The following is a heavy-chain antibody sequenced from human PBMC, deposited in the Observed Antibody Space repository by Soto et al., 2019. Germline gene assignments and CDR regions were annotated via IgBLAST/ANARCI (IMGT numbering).Heavy chain of an antibody. CDR3: AVGATSGYFSFFQH. V-gene: IGHV3-43*01. D-gene: IGHD3-22*01. Sequence: EVQLVESGGGVVQPGGSLRLSCAASGFTFDDYTMHWVRQAPGKGLEWVSLISWEGGSRYYADSVQGRFTISRDNSNNSLYLQMNSLGTEDTAMYYCAVGATSGYFSFFQHWGQGTLVTVSS. CDR2: ISWEGGSR. CDR1: GFTFDDYT. J-gene: IGHJ1*01.